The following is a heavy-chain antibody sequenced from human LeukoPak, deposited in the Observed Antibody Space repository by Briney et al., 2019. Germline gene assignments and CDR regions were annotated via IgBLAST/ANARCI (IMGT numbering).Heavy chain of an antibody. CDR2: ISPWSDYI. Sequence: TGGSLRLSCAASGLDFSSYSMNWVRQAPGKGLEWVSAISPWSDYIYYVDTVKGRFTISRDYAKNSLYLQMNSLRAEDTAVYYCAGDYCDSTSWEVGAFDIWGQGTLVTVSS. D-gene: IGHD2-2*01. CDR1: GLDFSSYS. CDR3: AGDYCDSTSWEVGAFDI. J-gene: IGHJ3*02. V-gene: IGHV3-21*01.